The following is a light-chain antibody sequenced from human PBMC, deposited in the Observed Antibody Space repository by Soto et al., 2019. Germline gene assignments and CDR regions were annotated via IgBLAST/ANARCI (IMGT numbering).Light chain of an antibody. CDR1: QSISSY. Sequence: DIQLTQSPSFLSASVGDIVTMTCRASQSISSYLNWYQQKPGKAPKLLIYAASSLQSGVPSRFSGSGSGTDFTLTISSLQPEDFATYYCQQSYSTWPFGQGTKVDI. CDR3: QQSYSTWP. CDR2: AAS. V-gene: IGKV1-39*01. J-gene: IGKJ1*01.